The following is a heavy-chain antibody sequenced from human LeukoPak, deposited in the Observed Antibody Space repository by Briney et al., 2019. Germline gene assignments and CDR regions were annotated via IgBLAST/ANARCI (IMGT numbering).Heavy chain of an antibody. CDR2: INPNSGGT. CDR3: ARGLGIAVAGTVFWFDP. Sequence: ASVKVSCKASGYTFTGYYMHWVRQAPGQGLEWMGGINPNSGGTNYAQKFQGRVTMTRDTSISTAYMELSRLRSDDTAVYYCARGLGIAVAGTVFWFDPWGQGTLVTVSS. CDR1: GYTFTGYY. D-gene: IGHD6-19*01. V-gene: IGHV1-2*02. J-gene: IGHJ5*02.